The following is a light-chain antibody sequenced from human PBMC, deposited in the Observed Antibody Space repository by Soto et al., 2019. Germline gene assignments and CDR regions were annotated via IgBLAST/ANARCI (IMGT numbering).Light chain of an antibody. J-gene: IGKJ4*01. V-gene: IGKV3-20*01. CDR2: DAS. Sequence: EIVLTQSPGTLSLSPGERATLSCRASQTVSSTYLAWYQQKPGQPPRLLIYDASSRATGIPDRFSGSGSGPDFTLTISRLEPEDFAVYYCQHYGTSPHFGGGTKVEIK. CDR1: QTVSSTY. CDR3: QHYGTSPH.